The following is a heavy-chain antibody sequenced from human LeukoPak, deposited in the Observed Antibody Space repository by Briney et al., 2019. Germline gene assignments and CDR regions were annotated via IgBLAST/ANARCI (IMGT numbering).Heavy chain of an antibody. J-gene: IGHJ4*02. D-gene: IGHD3-22*01. CDR2: ISGSGGST. Sequence: PGGSLRLSCAASGFTFSSYAMSWVRQAPGKGLEWVSSISGSGGSTYYADSVKGRFTISRDNSKNTLYLQINSLRAEDTAVYYCAKVVDYYDSSGYHSFDYWGQGTLVTVSS. CDR1: GFTFSSYA. CDR3: AKVVDYYDSSGYHSFDY. V-gene: IGHV3-23*01.